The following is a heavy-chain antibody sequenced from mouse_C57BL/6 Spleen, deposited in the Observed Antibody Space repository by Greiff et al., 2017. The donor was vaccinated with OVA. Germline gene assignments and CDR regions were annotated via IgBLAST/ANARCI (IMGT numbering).Heavy chain of an antibody. CDR3: ARDGGLWYFDY. CDR1: GFTFSSYA. V-gene: IGHV5-4*01. J-gene: IGHJ2*01. CDR2: ISDGGSYT. Sequence: EVQLVESGGGLVKPGGSLKLSCAASGFTFSSYAMSWVRQTPEKRLEWVATISDGGSYTYYPDNVKGRFTISRDNAKNNLYLQMSHLTSEDTAMYYCARDGGLWYFDYWGQGTTLTVSS. D-gene: IGHD3-1*01.